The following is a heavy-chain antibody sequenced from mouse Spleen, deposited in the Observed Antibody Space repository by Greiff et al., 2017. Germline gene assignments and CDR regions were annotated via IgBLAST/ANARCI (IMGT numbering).Heavy chain of an antibody. Sequence: VQLQQPGAELVRPGSSVKLSCKASGYTFTSYWMHWVKQRPIQGLEWIGNIDPSDSETHYNQKFKDKATLTVDKSSSTAYMQLSSLTSEDSAVYYCAREGDYGNYPDYWGQGTTLTVSS. CDR3: AREGDYGNYPDY. CDR1: GYTFTSYW. CDR2: IDPSDSET. V-gene: IGHV1-52*01. D-gene: IGHD2-1*01. J-gene: IGHJ2*01.